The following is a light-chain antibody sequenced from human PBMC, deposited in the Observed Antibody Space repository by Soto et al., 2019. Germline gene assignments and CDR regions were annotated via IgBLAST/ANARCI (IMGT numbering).Light chain of an antibody. CDR1: QAISTY. J-gene: IGKJ1*01. CDR3: QHYNSYSEA. CDR2: AAS. V-gene: IGKV1-9*01. Sequence: DIQLTQSPSLLSASVGDRVTITCRASQAISTYLAWYQQTSVKAPKLLISAASTLQRGVPSRFRGSGSGTQFTLTISSLQPEDFATYYCQHYNSYSEAFGQGTKVDI.